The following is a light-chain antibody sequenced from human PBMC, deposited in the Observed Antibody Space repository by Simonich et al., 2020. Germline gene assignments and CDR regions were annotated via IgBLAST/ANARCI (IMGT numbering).Light chain of an antibody. CDR2: RNH. Sequence: QSVLTQPPSASGTPGQRVTISCSGSSSNIGSNYVYCYQQLPGTAPKLLIYRNHQRPSGVPDRFSGSKSGTSAARAISGLRSEDEADYYCAAWDDSLSGPVFGGGTKLTVL. CDR1: SSNIGSNY. J-gene: IGLJ3*02. CDR3: AAWDDSLSGPV. V-gene: IGLV1-47*01.